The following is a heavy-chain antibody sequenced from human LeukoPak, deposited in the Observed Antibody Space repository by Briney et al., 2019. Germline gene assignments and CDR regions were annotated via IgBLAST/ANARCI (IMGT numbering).Heavy chain of an antibody. Sequence: SETLSLTCAVYGGSFSGYYWSWLRQPPGKGLEWIGEINHSGSTNYNPSLKSRVTISVDTSKHQFSLKLSSVTATDTAVYYCARSGSYYYYYYGMDVWGQGTTVTVSS. D-gene: IGHD1-26*01. CDR1: GGSFSGYY. V-gene: IGHV4-34*01. J-gene: IGHJ6*02. CDR2: INHSGST. CDR3: ARSGSYYYYYYGMDV.